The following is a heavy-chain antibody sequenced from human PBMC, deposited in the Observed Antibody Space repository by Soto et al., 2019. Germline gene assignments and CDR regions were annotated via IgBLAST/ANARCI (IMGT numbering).Heavy chain of an antibody. D-gene: IGHD5-12*01. CDR2: IYYSGST. CDR3: ATQRSGYDDYFDY. V-gene: IGHV4-39*01. CDR1: GGSISSSSYY. Sequence: QLQLQESGPGLVKPSETLSLTCTVSGGSISSSSYYWGWIRQPPGKGLEWIGSIYYSGSTYYNPSLKSRVTISVDTSKNQFSLKLSSVTAADTAVYYCATQRSGYDDYFDYWGQGTLVTVSS. J-gene: IGHJ4*02.